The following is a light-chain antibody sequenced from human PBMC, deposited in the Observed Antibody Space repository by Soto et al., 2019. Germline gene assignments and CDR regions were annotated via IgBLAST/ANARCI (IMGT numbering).Light chain of an antibody. CDR3: QQYNNWPSLT. V-gene: IGKV3-15*01. J-gene: IGKJ4*01. CDR2: GAS. CDR1: QSVSSX. Sequence: EIVMTQSPATLSVSPGERATLSCRASQSVSSXLAWYQQKPGQAPRLLIYGASTRATGIPARFSGSGSGTEFTLTISSLQSEDFAVYYCQQYNNWPSLTFGGGTKVEIK.